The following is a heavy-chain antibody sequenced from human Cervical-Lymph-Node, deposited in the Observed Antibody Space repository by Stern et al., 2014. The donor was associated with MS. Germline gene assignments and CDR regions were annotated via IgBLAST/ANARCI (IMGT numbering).Heavy chain of an antibody. CDR1: GYTFTSYG. CDR2: ISAYKGDT. V-gene: IGHV1-18*01. CDR3: ARDIVSDTAIPLPHDY. J-gene: IGHJ4*02. D-gene: IGHD5-18*01. Sequence: QVQLVQSGAEVKKPGASVKVSCKASGYTFTSYGISWVRQAPGQGLEWMGWISAYKGDTNYAQKLQGRVTMTTDTSTSTAYMELRSLRSDDTAVYYCARDIVSDTAIPLPHDYWGQGTLVTVSS.